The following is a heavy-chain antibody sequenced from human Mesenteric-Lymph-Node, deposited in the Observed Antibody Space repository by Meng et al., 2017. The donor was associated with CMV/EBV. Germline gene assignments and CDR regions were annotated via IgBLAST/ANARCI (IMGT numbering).Heavy chain of an antibody. Sequence: LRLSCTVSGGSINSGGYYWSWIRQHPGKGLEWIGYIYYSGSTYYNPSLKSQVTISVDTSKNQFSLKLSSVTAADTAVYYCARAPLAYYYDSSGYFPFGFWFDPWGQGTLVTVSS. J-gene: IGHJ5*02. CDR2: IYYSGST. CDR3: ARAPLAYYYDSSGYFPFGFWFDP. V-gene: IGHV4-31*01. D-gene: IGHD3-22*01. CDR1: GGSINSGGYY.